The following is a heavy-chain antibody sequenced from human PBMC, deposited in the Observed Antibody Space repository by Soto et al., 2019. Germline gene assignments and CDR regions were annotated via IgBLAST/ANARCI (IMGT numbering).Heavy chain of an antibody. CDR2: ISSSGSTI. D-gene: IGHD3-22*01. CDR3: ARAVLTYYYDSSGLAFDI. Sequence: GGSLRLSCAAAGFTFSEYYMSWIRQAPGKGLEWVSYISSSGSTIYYADSVKGRFTISRDNAKHSLYLQMNSLRAEDTAVYYCARAVLTYYYDSSGLAFDIWGQGTMVTVSS. CDR1: GFTFSEYY. J-gene: IGHJ3*02. V-gene: IGHV3-11*01.